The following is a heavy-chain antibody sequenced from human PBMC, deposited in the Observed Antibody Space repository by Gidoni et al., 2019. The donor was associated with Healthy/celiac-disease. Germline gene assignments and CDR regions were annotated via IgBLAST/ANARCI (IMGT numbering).Heavy chain of an antibody. CDR1: GGSISSGSYY. CDR2: IYTSGST. V-gene: IGHV4-61*02. D-gene: IGHD3-22*01. J-gene: IGHJ4*02. Sequence: QVQLQESGPGLVKPSQTLSLTCTVSGGSISSGSYYWSWIRQPAGKGLEWIGRIYTSGSTNYNPSLKSRVTISVDTSKNQFSLKLSSVTAADTAVYYCAREDYYDSSGSANDYWGQGTLVTVSS. CDR3: AREDYYDSSGSANDY.